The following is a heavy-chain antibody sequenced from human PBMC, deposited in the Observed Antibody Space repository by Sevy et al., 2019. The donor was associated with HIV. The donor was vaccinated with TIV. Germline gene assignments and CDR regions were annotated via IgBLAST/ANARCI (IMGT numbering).Heavy chain of an antibody. Sequence: GGSLRLSCAASGFTFSSYAMHWVRQAPGKGLEWVAVISYDGSNKYYADSVKGRFTISRDNSKNTLYLQRNSLRAEDTAVYYCARDNPYYYDSSGQRGGFQHWGQGTLVTVSS. CDR1: GFTFSSYA. J-gene: IGHJ1*01. D-gene: IGHD3-22*01. CDR3: ARDNPYYYDSSGQRGGFQH. CDR2: ISYDGSNK. V-gene: IGHV3-30-3*01.